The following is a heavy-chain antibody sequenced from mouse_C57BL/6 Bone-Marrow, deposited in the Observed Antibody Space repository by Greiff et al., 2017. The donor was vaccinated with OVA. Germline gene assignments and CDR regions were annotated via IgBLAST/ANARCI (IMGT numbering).Heavy chain of an antibody. CDR3: ASPLYDGYSWFAY. CDR1: GYTFTSYW. D-gene: IGHD2-3*01. CDR2: IDPSDSYT. J-gene: IGHJ3*01. Sequence: QVQLQQPGAELVKPGASVKLSCKASGYTFTSYWMQWVKQRPGQGLEWIGEIDPSDSYTNYNQKFKGKATLTVDTSSSTAYMQLSSLTSEDSAVYYCASPLYDGYSWFAYCGQGTLVTVSA. V-gene: IGHV1-50*01.